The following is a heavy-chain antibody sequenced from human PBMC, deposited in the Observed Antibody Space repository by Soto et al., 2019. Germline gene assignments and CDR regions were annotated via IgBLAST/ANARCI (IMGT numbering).Heavy chain of an antibody. Sequence: ASVKVSCKASGYTFTSYAMHWVRQAPGQRLEWMGWINAGNGNTKYSQKFQGRVTITRDTSASTAYMELSSLRSEDTAVYYCAIGGSVVRDPYAFDIWGQGTMVTLSS. V-gene: IGHV1-3*01. CDR2: INAGNGNT. D-gene: IGHD2-15*01. J-gene: IGHJ3*02. CDR3: AIGGSVVRDPYAFDI. CDR1: GYTFTSYA.